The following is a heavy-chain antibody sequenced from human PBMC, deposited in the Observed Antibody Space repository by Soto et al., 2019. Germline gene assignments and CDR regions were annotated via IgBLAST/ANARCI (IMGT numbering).Heavy chain of an antibody. Sequence: QVQLQQWGAGLLTPSETLSLTCAVSGGSLSGYFWSWIRQTPGKGLEWIGEITLSGSTNYNPSLKSRVTVSAYMHRNLFSLKVTSMSAAATGVYYCARGSSVSSWNLQHWGQGTLVIVSS. J-gene: IGHJ1*01. CDR2: ITLSGST. V-gene: IGHV4-34*01. D-gene: IGHD6-13*01. CDR3: ARGSSVSSWNLQH. CDR1: GGSLSGYF.